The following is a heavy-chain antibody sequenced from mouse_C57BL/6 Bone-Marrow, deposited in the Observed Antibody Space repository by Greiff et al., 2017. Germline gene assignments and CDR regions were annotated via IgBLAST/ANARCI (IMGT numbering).Heavy chain of an antibody. J-gene: IGHJ2*01. Sequence: VQLQQSGAELVRPGASVKLSCTASGFNIKDDYMHWVKQRPEQGLEWIGWIDPENGDTEYASKFQGKATITADTSSNTAYLQLCSLTSEDTAVYYCTTYYYNGIRDYWGQGTTLTVSS. CDR3: TTYYYNGIRDY. V-gene: IGHV14-4*01. D-gene: IGHD1-1*01. CDR2: IDPENGDT. CDR1: GFNIKDDY.